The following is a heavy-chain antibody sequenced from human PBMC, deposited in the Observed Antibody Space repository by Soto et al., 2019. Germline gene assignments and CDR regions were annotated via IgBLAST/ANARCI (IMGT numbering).Heavy chain of an antibody. V-gene: IGHV3-23*01. Sequence: PGGSLRLSCAASRFTFSSYAMSWVRQAPGKGLEWVSAISGSGGSTYYADSVKGRVTISRDNSKNTLYLQMNSLRAEDTAVYYCAKDLPYVDTSPGPYFDYWGQGTLVTVSS. CDR1: RFTFSSYA. CDR2: ISGSGGST. J-gene: IGHJ4*02. D-gene: IGHD5-18*01. CDR3: AKDLPYVDTSPGPYFDY.